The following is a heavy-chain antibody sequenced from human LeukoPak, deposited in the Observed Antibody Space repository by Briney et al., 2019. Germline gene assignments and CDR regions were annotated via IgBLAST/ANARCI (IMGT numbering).Heavy chain of an antibody. J-gene: IGHJ4*02. Sequence: ASVKVSCKASGYTFTSYGICWVRQAPGQGLEWMGWISAYNGNTNYAPKFQGRVTMTTDTSTSTAYMELRSLRSDDTAVYYCAKDRGAYTNAIGSDSWGQGTQVIVST. D-gene: IGHD5-18*01. CDR1: GYTFTSYG. CDR2: ISAYNGNT. CDR3: AKDRGAYTNAIGSDS. V-gene: IGHV1-18*01.